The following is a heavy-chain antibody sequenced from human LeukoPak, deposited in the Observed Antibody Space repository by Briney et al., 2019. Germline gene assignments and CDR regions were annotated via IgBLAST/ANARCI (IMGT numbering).Heavy chain of an antibody. Sequence: PGGSLRLSCAASEFTFSSYWMSWVRQAPGKGLEWVASVKQDGSEKYYVDSVKGRVTISRDNAKNSLYLQMNSLRAEDTAVYYCARDLSGVTGYTYGRGIDYWGQGTLVTVSS. CDR3: ARDLSGVTGYTYGRGIDY. CDR2: VKQDGSEK. J-gene: IGHJ4*02. CDR1: EFTFSSYW. D-gene: IGHD5-18*01. V-gene: IGHV3-7*01.